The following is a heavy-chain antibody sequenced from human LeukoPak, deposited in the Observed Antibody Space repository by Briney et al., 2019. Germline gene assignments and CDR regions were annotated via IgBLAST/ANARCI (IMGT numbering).Heavy chain of an antibody. CDR1: GGSISSSSYY. V-gene: IGHV4-39*07. Sequence: SETLSLTCTVSGGSISSSSYYWSWIRQPPGKGLEWIGEINHSGSTNYNPSLKSRVTISVDTSKNQFSLKLSSVTAADTAVYYCARAQRRHYDILTGYPYYYYYMDVWGKGTTVTVSS. D-gene: IGHD3-9*01. CDR2: INHSGST. CDR3: ARAQRRHYDILTGYPYYYYYMDV. J-gene: IGHJ6*03.